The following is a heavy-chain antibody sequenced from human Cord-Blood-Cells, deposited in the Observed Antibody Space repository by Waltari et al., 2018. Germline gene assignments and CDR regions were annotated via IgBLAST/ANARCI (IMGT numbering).Heavy chain of an antibody. D-gene: IGHD1-1*01. V-gene: IGHV1-46*01. J-gene: IGHJ5*02. CDR2: INPSGGST. Sequence: QVQLVQSGAEVKKPGASVKVSCKASGYTFTSYSMHWVRQAPGQGLEWMGIINPSGGSTSYAQKFQGRVTMTRDTSTSTVYMELSSLRSEDTAVYYCARDRVVQLERRNNWFDPWGQGTLVTVSS. CDR1: GYTFTSYS. CDR3: ARDRVVQLERRNNWFDP.